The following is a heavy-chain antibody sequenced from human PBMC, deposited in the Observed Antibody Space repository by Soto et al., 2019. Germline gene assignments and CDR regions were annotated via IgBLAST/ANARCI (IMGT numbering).Heavy chain of an antibody. CDR2: IFSNDEK. CDR1: WFSLSNARMG. J-gene: IGHJ4*02. Sequence: QVTLKESGPVLVKPTETLTLTCTVSWFSLSNARMGVSWIRQPPGKALEWLAHIFSNDEKSYSTSLKSRLTISKDTSKSQVVLTMTNMDPVDTATYYCARIRWVRGYCSGGSCYWLDYWGQGTLVTVSS. V-gene: IGHV2-26*01. CDR3: ARIRWVRGYCSGGSCYWLDY. D-gene: IGHD2-15*01.